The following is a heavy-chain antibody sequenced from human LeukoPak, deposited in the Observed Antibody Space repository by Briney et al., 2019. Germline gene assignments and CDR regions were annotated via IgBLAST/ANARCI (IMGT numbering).Heavy chain of an antibody. CDR2: ISSSSSTI. CDR3: AKAIYSGYDENAFDI. CDR1: GFTFSSYS. V-gene: IGHV3-48*01. J-gene: IGHJ3*02. Sequence: GGSLRLSCAASGFTFSSYSMNWVRQAPGKGLEWVSYISSSSSTIYYADSVKGRFTISRDNAKNSLYLQMNSLRAEDTAVYYCAKAIYSGYDENAFDIWGQGTMVTVSS. D-gene: IGHD5-12*01.